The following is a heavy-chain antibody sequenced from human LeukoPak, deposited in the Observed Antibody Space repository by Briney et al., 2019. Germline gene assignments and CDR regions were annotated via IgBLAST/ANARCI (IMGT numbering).Heavy chain of an antibody. CDR1: RFTFSSYA. CDR3: AKDANYYGSGSYYIGTYYFDY. D-gene: IGHD3-10*01. Sequence: PGGSLRLSCAASRFTFSSYAMSWVRQAPGKGLEWVSAISGSGGSTYYADSVKGRFTISRDNSKNTLYLQMNSLRAEDTAVYYCAKDANYYGSGSYYIGTYYFDYWGQGTLVTVSS. J-gene: IGHJ4*02. V-gene: IGHV3-23*01. CDR2: ISGSGGST.